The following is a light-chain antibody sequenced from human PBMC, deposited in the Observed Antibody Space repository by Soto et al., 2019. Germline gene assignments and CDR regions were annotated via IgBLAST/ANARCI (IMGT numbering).Light chain of an antibody. J-gene: IGLJ1*01. V-gene: IGLV2-14*03. Sequence: QSALTQPTSVSGCPGQSSRISCTGNHNDIGTYDYVSWYQQHPGRAPRLLIYGVTTRPSGISDRFSASKSGLTASLTISGLQPEDEADYYCSSFTSDRIYVFGPGTKVTVL. CDR3: SSFTSDRIYV. CDR2: GVT. CDR1: HNDIGTYDY.